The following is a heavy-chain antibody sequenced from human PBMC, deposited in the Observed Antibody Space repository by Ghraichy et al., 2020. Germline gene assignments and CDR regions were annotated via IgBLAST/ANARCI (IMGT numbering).Heavy chain of an antibody. CDR1: GFTFSSYA. D-gene: IGHD3-22*01. J-gene: IGHJ4*02. V-gene: IGHV3-23*01. CDR2: ISGSGGST. CDR3: AKSSSGYTKHPQFDY. Sequence: GGSLRLSCAASGFTFSSYAMSWVRQAPGKGLEWVSAISGSGGSTYYADSVKGRFTISRDNSKNTLYLQMNSLRAEDTAVYYCAKSSSGYTKHPQFDYWGQGTLVTVSS.